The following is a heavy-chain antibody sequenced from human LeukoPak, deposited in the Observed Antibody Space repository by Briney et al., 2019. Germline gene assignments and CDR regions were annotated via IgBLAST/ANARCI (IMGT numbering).Heavy chain of an antibody. Sequence: SETLSLTCTVSGYSISSGYYWGWIRQPPGKGLEWIGSIYHSGSTYYNPSLKSRVTISVDTSKNQFSLKLSSVTAADTAVYYCARLYDSSGHFDYWGQGTLVTVSS. CDR1: GYSISSGYY. V-gene: IGHV4-38-2*02. CDR2: IYHSGST. J-gene: IGHJ4*02. CDR3: ARLYDSSGHFDY. D-gene: IGHD3-22*01.